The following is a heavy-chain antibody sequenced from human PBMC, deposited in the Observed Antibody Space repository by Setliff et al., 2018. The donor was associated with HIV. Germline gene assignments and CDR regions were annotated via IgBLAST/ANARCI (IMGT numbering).Heavy chain of an antibody. Sequence: SETLSLTCTVSGGSIGSGGYYWSWIRQHPGKGLEWIGYIYYSGSTYYNPSFKRRLSISVDTSKNQFSLKLSSVTAADTAVYYCARSTYYFDSSGYKYNWFGPWGQGTRVTVSS. V-gene: IGHV4-31*03. J-gene: IGHJ5*02. D-gene: IGHD3-22*01. CDR2: IYYSGST. CDR1: GGSIGSGGYY. CDR3: ARSTYYFDSSGYKYNWFGP.